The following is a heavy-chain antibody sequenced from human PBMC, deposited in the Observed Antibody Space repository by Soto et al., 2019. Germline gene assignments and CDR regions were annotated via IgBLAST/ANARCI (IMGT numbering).Heavy chain of an antibody. CDR1: GYTFTGYY. CDR3: ARDLPLGYSYGYGY. D-gene: IGHD5-18*01. J-gene: IGHJ4*02. V-gene: IGHV1-2*02. CDR2: INPNSGGT. Sequence: ASVKVSGKASGYTFTGYYMHWVRQAPGQGLEWMGWINPNSGGTNYAQKFQGRVTMTRDTSISTAYMELSRLRSDDTAVYYCARDLPLGYSYGYGYWGQGTLVTVSS.